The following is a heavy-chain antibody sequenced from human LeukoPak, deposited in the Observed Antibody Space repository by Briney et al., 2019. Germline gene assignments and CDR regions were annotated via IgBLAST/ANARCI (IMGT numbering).Heavy chain of an antibody. CDR2: ISGSGGST. D-gene: IGHD6-13*01. Sequence: GGSLRLSCAASGFTFSGSAMHWVRQAPGKGLEWVSAISGSGGSTYYADSVKGRFTISRDNSKNTLYLQMNSLRAEDTAVYYCATRTRIAAAGTPDYYYYYMDVWGKGTTVTVSS. V-gene: IGHV3-23*01. CDR3: ATRTRIAAAGTPDYYYYYMDV. CDR1: GFTFSGSA. J-gene: IGHJ6*03.